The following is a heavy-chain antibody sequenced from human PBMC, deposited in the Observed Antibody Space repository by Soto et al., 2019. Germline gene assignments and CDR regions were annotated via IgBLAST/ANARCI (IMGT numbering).Heavy chain of an antibody. CDR2: MYHSGGA. CDR3: ATGNVDSMLEY. CDR1: DGSISSYDW. D-gene: IGHD3-3*01. J-gene: IGHJ4*02. V-gene: IGHV4-4*02. Sequence: SETRSLTCVVSDGSISSYDWWTWVRQPPGKGLEWIGKMYHSGGADYSPSLKIRVTISADSSKNHFSLMLTGVTAADTAVYYCATGNVDSMLEYWGQGTQVTVSS.